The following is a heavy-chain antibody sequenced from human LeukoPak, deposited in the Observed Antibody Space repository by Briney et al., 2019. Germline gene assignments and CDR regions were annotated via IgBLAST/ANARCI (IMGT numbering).Heavy chain of an antibody. CDR3: ARDSIGYCSSTSCSALFGKDV. V-gene: IGHV3-30*04. Sequence: PGGSLRLSCAASGFTFSSYAMHWVRQAPGKGLEWVAVISYDGSNKYYADSVKGRFTISRDNSKNTLYLQMNSLRAEDTAVYYCARDSIGYCSSTSCSALFGKDVWGKGTTVTVSS. CDR1: GFTFSSYA. J-gene: IGHJ6*04. D-gene: IGHD2-2*01. CDR2: ISYDGSNK.